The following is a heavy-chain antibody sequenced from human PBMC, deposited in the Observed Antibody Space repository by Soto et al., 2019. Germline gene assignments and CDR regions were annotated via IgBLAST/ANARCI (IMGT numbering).Heavy chain of an antibody. D-gene: IGHD3-10*01. CDR2: ISAYNGNT. CDR3: ARELLWFGKLSAAFDI. Sequence: ASVKVSCKASGYTFTSYGISWVRQAPGQGLEWMGWISAYNGNTNYAQKLQGRVTMTTDTSTSTAHMELRSLRSDDTAVYYCARELLWFGKLSAAFDIWGQGTMVTVSS. V-gene: IGHV1-18*01. CDR1: GYTFTSYG. J-gene: IGHJ3*02.